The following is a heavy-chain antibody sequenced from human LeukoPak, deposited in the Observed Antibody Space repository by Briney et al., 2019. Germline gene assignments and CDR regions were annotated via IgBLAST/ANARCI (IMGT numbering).Heavy chain of an antibody. CDR2: ISSSSSTI. D-gene: IGHD6-13*01. CDR3: ARRGSSCFDI. V-gene: IGHV3-48*01. CDR1: GFAFSSYS. J-gene: IGHJ3*02. Sequence: GGSLRLSCAASGFAFSSYSMNWVRQAPGKGLEWVSYISSSSSTIYYADSVKGRFTISRDNAKNSLYLQMNSLRGEDTAVYYCARRGSSCFDIWGQGTKVIVSS.